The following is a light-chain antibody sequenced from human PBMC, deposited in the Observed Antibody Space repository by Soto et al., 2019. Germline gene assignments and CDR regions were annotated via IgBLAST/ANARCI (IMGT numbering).Light chain of an antibody. CDR1: SSEVGGYNY. J-gene: IGLJ2*01. Sequence: QSALTQPRSVSGSPGQSVTISCTGTSSEVGGYNYVSWYQQHPGKAPKLMIYDVSKRPSGVPDRFSGSKSGNTASLTISGLQAEDEADYYCCSYAGSVVFGGGTKLTV. CDR3: CSYAGSVV. CDR2: DVS. V-gene: IGLV2-11*01.